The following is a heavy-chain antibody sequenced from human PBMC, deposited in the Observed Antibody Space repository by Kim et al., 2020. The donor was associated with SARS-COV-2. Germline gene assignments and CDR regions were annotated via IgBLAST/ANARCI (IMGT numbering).Heavy chain of an antibody. V-gene: IGHV3-30*04. CDR2: ISYDGSNK. CDR3: ASSLNIAAAGDY. CDR1: GFTFSSYA. J-gene: IGHJ4*02. D-gene: IGHD6-13*01. Sequence: GGSLRLSCAASGFTFSSYAMHWVRQAPGKGLEWVAVISYDGSNKYYADSVKGRFTISRDNSKNTLYLQMNSLRAEDTAEYYCASSLNIAAAGDYWGQGT.